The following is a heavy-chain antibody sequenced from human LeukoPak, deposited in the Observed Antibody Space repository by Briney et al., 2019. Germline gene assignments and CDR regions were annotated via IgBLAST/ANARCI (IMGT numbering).Heavy chain of an antibody. Sequence: GGSLRLSCAASGFTFSHYLMHWVRQAPGKGLEWVSLISGDGDSTYYADSVKGRFTISRDNSKNSLYLQMNSLRTEDTALYYCVKVVSYYSYYTMDVWGQGTTVTVSS. V-gene: IGHV3-43*02. CDR3: VKVVSYYSYYTMDV. CDR1: GFTFSHYL. D-gene: IGHD2-8*01. CDR2: ISGDGDST. J-gene: IGHJ6*02.